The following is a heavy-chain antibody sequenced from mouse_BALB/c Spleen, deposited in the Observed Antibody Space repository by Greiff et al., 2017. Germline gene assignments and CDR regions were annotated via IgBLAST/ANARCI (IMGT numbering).Heavy chain of an antibody. V-gene: IGHV1-5*01. CDR1: GYSFTSYW. CDR3: TRMYGNYSYYYAMDY. D-gene: IGHD2-10*02. J-gene: IGHJ4*01. CDR2: IYPGNSDT. Sequence: EVQLQQSGTVLARPGASVRMSCKASGYSFTSYWMHWVNQRPGQGLEWIGAIYPGNSDTSYNQKFKGKAKLTAVTSASTAYMELSSLTNEDSAVYYCTRMYGNYSYYYAMDYWGQGTSVTVSS.